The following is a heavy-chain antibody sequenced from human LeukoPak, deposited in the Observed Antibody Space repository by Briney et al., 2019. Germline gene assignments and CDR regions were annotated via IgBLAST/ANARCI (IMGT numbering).Heavy chain of an antibody. CDR3: ARDRRGTSCYDY. V-gene: IGHV4-59*01. CDR2: IYYSGST. J-gene: IGHJ4*02. Sequence: PSETLSLTCTVSGGSMSSYYWSWIRQPPGKGLEWIGYIYYSGSTNYNPSLKSRITISVGTSKNQFSLKLSSVTAADTAVYYCARDRRGTSCYDYWGQGTLVTVSS. D-gene: IGHD2-2*01. CDR1: GGSMSSYY.